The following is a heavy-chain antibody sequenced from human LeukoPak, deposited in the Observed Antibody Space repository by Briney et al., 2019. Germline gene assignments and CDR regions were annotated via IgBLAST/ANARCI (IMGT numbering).Heavy chain of an antibody. CDR1: GGSFSGYY. V-gene: IGHV4-34*01. J-gene: IGHJ5*02. CDR3: ARHVVVVVPAAMGWFDP. Sequence: SETLSLTCAVYGGSFSGYYWSWIRKPPGKGLEWIGEINHSGSTNYNPSLKSRVTISVDTSKNQFSLKLSSVTAADTAVYYCARHVVVVVPAAMGWFDPWGQGTLVTVSS. D-gene: IGHD2-2*01. CDR2: INHSGST.